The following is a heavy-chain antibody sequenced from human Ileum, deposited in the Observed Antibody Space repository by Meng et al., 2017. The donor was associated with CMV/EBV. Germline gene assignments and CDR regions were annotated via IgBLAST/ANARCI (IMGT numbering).Heavy chain of an antibody. V-gene: IGHV4-39*07. CDR1: GGSINISTYY. J-gene: IGHJ4*02. Sequence: QLQLQVSGPGLGKPSETLSLSCTVSGGSINISTYYWAWIRQSPGKGLEWIGSIPYRGITYYSPSLKSRVTMSLDTSKSQFSLKLSSVTAADTAVYHCARDWGVVYFDYWGQGNLVTVSS. CDR2: IPYRGIT. CDR3: ARDWGVVYFDY. D-gene: IGHD2-2*01.